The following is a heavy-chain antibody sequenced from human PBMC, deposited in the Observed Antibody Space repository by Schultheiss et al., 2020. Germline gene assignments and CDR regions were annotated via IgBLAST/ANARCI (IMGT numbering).Heavy chain of an antibody. CDR3: AKALRASSYDY. CDR1: GFSFNSHT. CDR2: ISGSGSST. Sequence: GGSLRLSCAASGFSFNSHTMGWVRQAPGKGLEWVSDISGSGSSTYYGDSVKGRFTISRDNSKNTLYLQMNSLRAEDTAVYYCAKALRASSYDYWGQGTLVTVSS. V-gene: IGHV3-23*01. D-gene: IGHD2-2*01. J-gene: IGHJ4*02.